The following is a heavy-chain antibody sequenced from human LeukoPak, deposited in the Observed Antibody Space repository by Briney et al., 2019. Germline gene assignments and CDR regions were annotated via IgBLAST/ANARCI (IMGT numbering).Heavy chain of an antibody. CDR3: ARRLTQYDCFDP. CDR2: TYYRSTWYN. V-gene: IGHV6-1*01. Sequence: QTLSLTCAISGDSVSSNSVTWNWIRQSPSRGLEWLGRTYYRSTWYNDYAVSVRGRITVNPDTSKNQFSPHLNSVTPEDTAVYYCARRLTQYDCFDPWGQGILVTVSS. D-gene: IGHD2-2*01. J-gene: IGHJ5*02. CDR1: GDSVSSNSVT.